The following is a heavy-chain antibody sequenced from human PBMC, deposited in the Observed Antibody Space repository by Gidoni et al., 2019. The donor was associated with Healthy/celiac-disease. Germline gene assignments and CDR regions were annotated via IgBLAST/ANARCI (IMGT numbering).Heavy chain of an antibody. CDR3: ARTGRHLDLTVDY. CDR1: GGSISSYY. CDR2: IYYSGST. J-gene: IGHJ4*02. V-gene: IGHV4-59*01. D-gene: IGHD3-3*01. Sequence: QVQLQESGPGLVKPSETLSLTCTVSGGSISSYYWSWIRQPPGKGLEWIGYIYYSGSTNYNPSLKSRVTISVDTSKNQFSLKLSSVTAADTAVYYCARTGRHLDLTVDYWGQGTLVTVSS.